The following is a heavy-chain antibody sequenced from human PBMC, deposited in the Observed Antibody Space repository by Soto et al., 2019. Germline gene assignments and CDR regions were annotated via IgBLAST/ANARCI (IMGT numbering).Heavy chain of an antibody. J-gene: IGHJ4*02. CDR3: VRAAGIAAAGSAQGVL. D-gene: IGHD6-13*01. V-gene: IGHV3-30*04. CDR1: GFAIRSNA. CDR2: ISFEGSYK. Sequence: QVQLVESGGGVVQPGRSLRLSCEASGFAIRSNAIHWVRQAPGKGLEWVAVISFEGSYKYYADSVKGRFTVSRDNSKNTVSLQMDSLTGEDSALYYCVRAAGIAAAGSAQGVLWGQGTLGTVSS.